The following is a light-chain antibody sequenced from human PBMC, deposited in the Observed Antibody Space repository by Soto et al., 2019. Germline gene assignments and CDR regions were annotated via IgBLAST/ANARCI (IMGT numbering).Light chain of an antibody. CDR1: SSDVGSYNY. CDR2: DVT. V-gene: IGLV2-11*01. J-gene: IGLJ2*01. CDR3: CSYAGSYTLGA. Sequence: QSALTQPRSVSGSPGQSVTISCTGTSSDVGSYNYVSWYQQHPGKAPKLMIYDVTERPSGVPDRFSGSKSGNTASLTISGLRAEDEADYYCCSYAGSYTLGAFGGGTKLTVL.